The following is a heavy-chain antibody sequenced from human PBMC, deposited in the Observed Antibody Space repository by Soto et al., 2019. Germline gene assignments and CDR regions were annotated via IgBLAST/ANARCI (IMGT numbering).Heavy chain of an antibody. CDR3: ARVCGGDCHYGMDV. J-gene: IGHJ6*02. Sequence: TSETLSLPCTVSGGSIISCCYYLSWIRQQPGKGLEWIGYIYYSGSTYYNPSLKSRVTISVDTSKNQFSLKLSSVTAAETAVYYCARVCGGDCHYGMDVWGQGTTVTVSS. V-gene: IGHV4-31*03. CDR1: GGSIISCCYY. D-gene: IGHD2-21*02. CDR2: IYYSGST.